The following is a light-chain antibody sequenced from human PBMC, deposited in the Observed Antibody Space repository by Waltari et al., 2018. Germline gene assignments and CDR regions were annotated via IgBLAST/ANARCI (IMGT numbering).Light chain of an antibody. CDR1: QSVSNY. J-gene: IGKJ2*01. CDR2: DAS. V-gene: IGKV3-11*01. Sequence: EIVLTQSPPTLSLSPGERVTLSCRASQSVSNYLAWYQQRPGQAPRVLIYDASSRATGIPTRFSGSGSGTDFTLTISSLQPEDSAVYYCQQRVHWPMYTFGQGTKLEIK. CDR3: QQRVHWPMYT.